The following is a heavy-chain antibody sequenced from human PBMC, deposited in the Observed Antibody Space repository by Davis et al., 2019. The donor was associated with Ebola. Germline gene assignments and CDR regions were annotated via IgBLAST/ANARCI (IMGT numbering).Heavy chain of an antibody. J-gene: IGHJ4*02. Sequence: GESLKISCKGSGYSFTSYWIGWVRQMPGKGLEWMGIIYPGDSDTRYSPSFQGQVTISADKSISTAYLQWSSLKASDTAMYYCARPGYCSSTSCPAYFDYWGQGTLVTVSS. CDR1: GYSFTSYW. V-gene: IGHV5-51*01. CDR3: ARPGYCSSTSCPAYFDY. CDR2: IYPGDSDT. D-gene: IGHD2-2*01.